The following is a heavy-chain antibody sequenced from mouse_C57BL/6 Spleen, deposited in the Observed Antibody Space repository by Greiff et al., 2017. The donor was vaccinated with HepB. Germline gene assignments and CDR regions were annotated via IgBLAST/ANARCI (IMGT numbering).Heavy chain of an antibody. CDR3: ARSAGTAPYYFDD. D-gene: IGHD4-1*01. CDR2: ISSGSSTI. CDR1: GFTFSDYG. V-gene: IGHV5-17*01. Sequence: EVKLVESGGGLVKPGGSLKLSCAASGFTFSDYGMHWVRQAPEKGLEWVAYISSGSSTIYYADTVKGRFTISRDNAKNTLFLQMTSLRSEDTAMYYCARSAGTAPYYFDDWGQGTTLTVSS. J-gene: IGHJ2*01.